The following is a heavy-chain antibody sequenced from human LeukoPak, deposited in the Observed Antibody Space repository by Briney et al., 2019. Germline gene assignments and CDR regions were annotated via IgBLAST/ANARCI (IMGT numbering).Heavy chain of an antibody. CDR2: IHYSGST. CDR1: GGSISSYY. D-gene: IGHD3-10*01. CDR3: ARVWVVYTMVREYYFDY. Sequence: SETLSLTCTVSGGSISSYYWSWIRQPPGKGLEWIGYIHYSGSTNYNPSLKSRVTISVDTSKNQFSLKLSSVTAADTAVYYCARVWVVYTMVREYYFDYWGQGTLVTVSS. V-gene: IGHV4-59*01. J-gene: IGHJ4*02.